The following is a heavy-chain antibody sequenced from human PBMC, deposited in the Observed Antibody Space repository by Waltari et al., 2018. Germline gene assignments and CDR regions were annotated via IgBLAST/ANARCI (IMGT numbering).Heavy chain of an antibody. CDR3: AGQTNSGNYYFFDY. J-gene: IGHJ4*02. Sequence: QVQLVQSGAEVKKPGASVKVSCKASGYTFTTYYMHWVRQAPGQGLEWMGIINPSGGSTTYEQNFQGRVTMTRDTSTSTVYMELSSLRAEDTAFYYCAGQTNSGNYYFFDYWGQGTLVTVSS. D-gene: IGHD1-26*01. V-gene: IGHV1-46*01. CDR1: GYTFTTYY. CDR2: INPSGGST.